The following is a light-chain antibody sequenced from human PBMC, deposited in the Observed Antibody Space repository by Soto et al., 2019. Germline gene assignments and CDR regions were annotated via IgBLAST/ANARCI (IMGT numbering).Light chain of an antibody. J-gene: IGKJ4*01. CDR1: QSVSSF. CDR3: QQRLDWPLT. CDR2: DAS. V-gene: IGKV3-11*01. Sequence: EIVLTQSPATLSLSPGERANLSCRASQSVSSFFVWYQQKRGQAPRLLIYDASKRATGIPARFSGSGSGTDFTLTISSLEPEDFAVYYCQQRLDWPLTFGGGTTVEIK.